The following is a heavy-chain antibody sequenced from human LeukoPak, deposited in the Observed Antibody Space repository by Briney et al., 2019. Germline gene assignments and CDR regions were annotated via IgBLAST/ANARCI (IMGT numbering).Heavy chain of an antibody. CDR1: GFTFSSYW. V-gene: IGHV3-7*01. CDR2: IKHDGSEK. Sequence: GGSLRLXCAAPGFTFSSYWMSWVRQAPGKGLEWVANIKHDGSEKYYVDSVKGRFSISRDNAKNSLYLQMNSLRAEDTAIYYCARDFTAAAGFDYWGQGTLVTVSS. CDR3: ARDFTAAAGFDY. D-gene: IGHD6-13*01. J-gene: IGHJ4*02.